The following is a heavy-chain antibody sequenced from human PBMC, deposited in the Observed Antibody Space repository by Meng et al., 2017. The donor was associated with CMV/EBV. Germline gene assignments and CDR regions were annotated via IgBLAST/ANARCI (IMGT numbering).Heavy chain of an antibody. J-gene: IGHJ4*02. CDR1: GGSFSGYY. Sequence: SDTLSLTCAVYGGSFSGYYWSWIRQPPGKGLEWIGEINHSGSTNYNPSLKSRVTISVDTSKNQFSLKLSSVTAADTAVYYCARGKVDIVNWGQGTLVTVSS. CDR3: ARGKVDIVN. V-gene: IGHV4-34*01. CDR2: INHSGST. D-gene: IGHD5-12*01.